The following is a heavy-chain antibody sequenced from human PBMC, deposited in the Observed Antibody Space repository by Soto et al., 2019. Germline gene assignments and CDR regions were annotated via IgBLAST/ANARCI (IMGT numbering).Heavy chain of an antibody. CDR1: GYTFTSYD. CDR3: ARRGRYFDWLLARDAFDI. V-gene: IGHV1-8*01. J-gene: IGHJ3*02. D-gene: IGHD3-9*01. CDR2: MNPNSGNT. Sequence: ASVKVSCKASGYTFTSYDINWVRQATGQGLEWMGWMNPNSGNTGYAQKFQGRVTMTRNTSISTAYMELSSLRSEDTAVYYCARRGRYFDWLLARDAFDIWGQGTMVTV.